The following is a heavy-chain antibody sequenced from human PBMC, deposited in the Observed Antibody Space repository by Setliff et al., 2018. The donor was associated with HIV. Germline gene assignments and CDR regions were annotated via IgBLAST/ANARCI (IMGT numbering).Heavy chain of an antibody. Sequence: GGSLRLSCAASGFTFSTYWMSWVRQAPGKGLEWVSYITGSGGKTYYADSMKGRFTISRDNSENTLYLQMSNLRVDDTAVYYCAKLRHDFLIDSWGQGTLVTVSS. CDR3: AKLRHDFLIDS. V-gene: IGHV3-23*01. D-gene: IGHD3-3*01. CDR2: ITGSGGKT. J-gene: IGHJ4*02. CDR1: GFTFSTYW.